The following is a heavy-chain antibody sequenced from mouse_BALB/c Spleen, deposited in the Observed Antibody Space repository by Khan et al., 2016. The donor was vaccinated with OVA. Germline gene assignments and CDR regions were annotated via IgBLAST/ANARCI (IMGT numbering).Heavy chain of an antibody. Sequence: VQLQESGPELVRPGVSVKISCKGSGYTFTDYAMYWVQQSHAKSLEWIGLISTYSGNTNYNQKFKGKATLTVDKSYSTAYMELARLTSEDSAIYYCARPAYDGYYDYWGQGTTLTVSS. CDR2: ISTYSGNT. D-gene: IGHD2-3*01. V-gene: IGHV1S137*01. CDR1: GYTFTDYA. J-gene: IGHJ2*01. CDR3: ARPAYDGYYDY.